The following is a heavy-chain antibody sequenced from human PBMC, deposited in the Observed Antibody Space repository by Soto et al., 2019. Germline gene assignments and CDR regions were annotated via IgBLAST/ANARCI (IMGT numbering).Heavy chain of an antibody. D-gene: IGHD5-12*01. J-gene: IGHJ1*01. V-gene: IGHV4-39*01. CDR2: IYYSGNT. CDR3: ARHFGYSGYYEFFQH. CDR1: GGSISSSSYY. Sequence: QLQLQESGPGLVKPSETLSLTCTVSGGSISSSSYYWGWIRQPPGKGLEWIGSIYYSGNTYYNPSLNSRVTVSVDTSKNQFSLKLSSVTAADTAVYYRARHFGYSGYYEFFQHWGQGTLVTVSS.